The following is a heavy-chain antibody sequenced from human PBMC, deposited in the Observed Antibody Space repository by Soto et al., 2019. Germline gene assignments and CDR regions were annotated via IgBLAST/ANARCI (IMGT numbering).Heavy chain of an antibody. CDR1: GGPSSGGGYS. D-gene: IGHD2-21*02. J-gene: IGHJ3*02. CDR2: IYHSGST. V-gene: IGHV4-30-2*01. CDR3: ARAASCGGDCEQADAFDI. Sequence: SQTLRLSFGVSGGPSSGGGYSGSWIRKPPWKGLEWIWYIYHSGSTYYNPSLKIRLTISVDRSKNQFSLKLRSVTDADTAVYYCARAASCGGDCEQADAFDIWRQGTMVTVSS.